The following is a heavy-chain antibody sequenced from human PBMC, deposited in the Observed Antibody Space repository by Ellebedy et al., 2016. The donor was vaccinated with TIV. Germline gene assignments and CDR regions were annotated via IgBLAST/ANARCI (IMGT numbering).Heavy chain of an antibody. CDR2: IYSSGNI. V-gene: IGHV4-31*03. Sequence: SETLSLXXTVSGVSIRSTNYFWSWIRQHPGRGLEWVGYIYSSGNIHYNPSLRGRVSLSLGTSDNQFSLKVTSVTAADTAMYYCARRDPHLGGPNVFDVWGQGTFVTVS. J-gene: IGHJ3*01. CDR1: GVSIRSTNYF. CDR3: ARRDPHLGGPNVFDV. D-gene: IGHD3-3*01.